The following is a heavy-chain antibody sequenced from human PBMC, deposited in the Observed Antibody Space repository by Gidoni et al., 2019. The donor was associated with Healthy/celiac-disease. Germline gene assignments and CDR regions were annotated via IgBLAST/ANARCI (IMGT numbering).Heavy chain of an antibody. CDR2: IWYDGSNK. CDR3: AREGNSSGWYVAYFDY. CDR1: GFTFSRYG. J-gene: IGHJ4*02. V-gene: IGHV3-33*08. D-gene: IGHD6-19*01. Sequence: QVQLVESGGGVVQPGRSLRLSCAASGFTFSRYGMHWVRQAPGKGLEWVAVIWYDGSNKYYADSVKVRFTISRDNSKNTLYLQMNSLRAEDTAVYYCAREGNSSGWYVAYFDYWGQGTLVTVSS.